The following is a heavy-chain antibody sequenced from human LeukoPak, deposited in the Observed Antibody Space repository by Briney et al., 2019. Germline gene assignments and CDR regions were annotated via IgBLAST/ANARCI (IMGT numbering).Heavy chain of an antibody. CDR2: IYSGGST. CDR3: ARSSDGDYYYYFDY. Sequence: GGSLRLSCVASGFTVSSNYTSWVRQAPGKGLEWVSVIYSGGSTEYADSVKGRFTVSRDNSKNTLYLHMNSLRAEDTAVYYCARSSDGDYYYYFDYWGQGTLVTVSS. V-gene: IGHV3-66*01. J-gene: IGHJ4*02. CDR1: GFTVSSNY. D-gene: IGHD4-17*01.